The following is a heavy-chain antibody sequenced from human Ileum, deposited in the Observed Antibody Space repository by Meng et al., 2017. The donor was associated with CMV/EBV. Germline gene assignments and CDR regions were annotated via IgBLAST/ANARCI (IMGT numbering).Heavy chain of an antibody. J-gene: IGHJ4*02. CDR1: GGSFSGYY. Sequence: SETLSLTCAVYGGSFSGYYWSWIRQPPGKGLEWIGEITHSGSTNYNPSLKSRVTISVDTSKNQFSLKLSSVTAADTAVYYCARGGCIGYCSSTSWLSYWGQGTLVTVSS. CDR3: ARGGCIGYCSSTSWLSY. V-gene: IGHV4-34*01. D-gene: IGHD2-2*01. CDR2: ITHSGST.